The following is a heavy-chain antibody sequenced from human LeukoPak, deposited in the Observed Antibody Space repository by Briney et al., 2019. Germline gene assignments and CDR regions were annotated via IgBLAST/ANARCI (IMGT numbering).Heavy chain of an antibody. CDR3: ARSRRNYYYYGMDV. J-gene: IGHJ6*02. CDR2: INPNSGGT. CDR1: GYTFTGYY. V-gene: IGHV1-2*02. Sequence: GASVKVSCKASGYTFTGYYMHWVRQAPGQGLEWMGWINPNSGGTNYAQKFQGGVTMTRDTSISTAYMELSRLRSDDTAVYYCARSRRNYYYYGMDVWGQGTTVTVSS.